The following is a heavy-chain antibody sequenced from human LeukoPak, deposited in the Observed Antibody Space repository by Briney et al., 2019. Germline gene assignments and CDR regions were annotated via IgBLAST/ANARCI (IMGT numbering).Heavy chain of an antibody. Sequence: GGSLRLSCAASGFTFSSYAMSWVRQAPGKGLEWVSAISGSGGSTYYADSVKGRFTVPRDNSRNTLYLQMNSLRAADTAVYYCVTAYAFDIWGQGTMVTVSS. V-gene: IGHV3-23*01. CDR1: GFTFSSYA. J-gene: IGHJ3*02. D-gene: IGHD1-20*01. CDR2: ISGSGGST. CDR3: VTAYAFDI.